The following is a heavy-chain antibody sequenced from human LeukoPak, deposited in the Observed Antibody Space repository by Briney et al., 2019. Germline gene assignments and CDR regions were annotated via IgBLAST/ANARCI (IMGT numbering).Heavy chain of an antibody. D-gene: IGHD6-13*01. J-gene: IGHJ6*03. CDR3: ARVEQLVRYYYYYYYMDV. V-gene: IGHV3-7*01. CDR1: GFTFSSYW. Sequence: PGGSLRLSCADSGFTFSSYWKSWVRQAPGKGLEWVANIKQDGSEKYYVDSVKGRFTISRDNAKNSLYLQMNSLRAEDTAVYYCARVEQLVRYYYYYYYMDVWGKGTTVTVSS. CDR2: IKQDGSEK.